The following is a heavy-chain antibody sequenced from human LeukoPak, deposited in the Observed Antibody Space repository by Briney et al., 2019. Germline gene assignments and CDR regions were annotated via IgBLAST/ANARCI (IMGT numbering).Heavy chain of an antibody. CDR2: MSHDGSNK. Sequence: GRSLRLSCAASGFTFSSYAMHWVRQAPGKGLEWVAVMSHDGSNKYYGDSVKGRFTISRDNSKNTLYLQMNSLRAEDTAVYYCAKETRYSSTIGYWGQGTLVTVSS. D-gene: IGHD6-13*01. J-gene: IGHJ4*02. V-gene: IGHV3-30*18. CDR3: AKETRYSSTIGY. CDR1: GFTFSSYA.